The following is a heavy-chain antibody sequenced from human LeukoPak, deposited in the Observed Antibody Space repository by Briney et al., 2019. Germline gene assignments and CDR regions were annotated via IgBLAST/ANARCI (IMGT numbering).Heavy chain of an antibody. V-gene: IGHV3-53*01. Sequence: GGSLRLSCAASGFTVSGTYMSWVRQAPGKGLEWVSALYSGGMTYYADSVNGRFIISRDNSENRLYLQMNSPRAEDTAVYYCARLGGPSIAVATPGLDYWGQGTLVTVSS. D-gene: IGHD6-19*01. J-gene: IGHJ4*02. CDR3: ARLGGPSIAVATPGLDY. CDR2: LYSGGMT. CDR1: GFTVSGTY.